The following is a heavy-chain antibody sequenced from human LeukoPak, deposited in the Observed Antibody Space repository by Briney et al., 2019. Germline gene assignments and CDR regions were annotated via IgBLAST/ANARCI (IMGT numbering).Heavy chain of an antibody. D-gene: IGHD3-22*01. V-gene: IGHV3-21*01. Sequence: PGGSLRLSCAASGFTFSSYNMNWVRQAPGKGLEWVSSISSSSSYIYYADSVKGRFTISRDNAKKSLYLQMNSLRVEDTAVYYCARVPYPYYYDSSGYFYWGQGTLVTVSS. CDR1: GFTFSSYN. CDR3: ARVPYPYYYDSSGYFY. J-gene: IGHJ4*02. CDR2: ISSSSSYI.